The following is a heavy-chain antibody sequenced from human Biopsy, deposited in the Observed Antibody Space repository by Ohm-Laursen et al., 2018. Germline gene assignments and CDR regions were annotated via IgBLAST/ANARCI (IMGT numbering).Heavy chain of an antibody. CDR3: VRQGGYFQN. J-gene: IGHJ1*01. V-gene: IGHV4-61*01. CDR1: GGSVGSGTFH. D-gene: IGHD5-12*01. CDR2: VYYTGNT. Sequence: SETLSLTCSVSGGSVGSGTFHWGWIRQPPGKGLERIGHVYYTGNTNYNPSLKSRVTISMDMSKNQFSLRLSSVTAADTAVYYCVRQGGYFQNWGPGSQVAVSS.